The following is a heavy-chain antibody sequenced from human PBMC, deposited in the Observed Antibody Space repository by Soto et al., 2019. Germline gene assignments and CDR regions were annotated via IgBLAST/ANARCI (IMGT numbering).Heavy chain of an antibody. J-gene: IGHJ5*02. CDR2: INNDGIDT. CDR1: GFTFIGYW. V-gene: IGHV3-74*03. CDR3: ARDGSMVRERWFDP. D-gene: IGHD3-10*01. Sequence: EVQLVESGGGVVQPGGSLRLSCAASGFTFIGYWMHWVRQGPGKGLVWVARINNDGIDTTYADSVKGRFTISRDNTKNMVYVEMKSLRADDTAVYYCARDGSMVRERWFDPWGQGTLVTVAS.